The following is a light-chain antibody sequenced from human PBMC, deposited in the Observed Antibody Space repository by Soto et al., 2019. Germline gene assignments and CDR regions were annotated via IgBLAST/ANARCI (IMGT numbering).Light chain of an antibody. CDR2: GAS. J-gene: IGKJ1*01. V-gene: IGKV3-15*01. Sequence: EVVMTQSPATLSVSPGERATLSCRASQSINSNLAWYQQKPGQAPRLLIYGASTRATGIPARFSGSGSGTEFTLTISSLQSEDFAVYYCQQYNNWPRTFGQGTEVEIK. CDR3: QQYNNWPRT. CDR1: QSINSN.